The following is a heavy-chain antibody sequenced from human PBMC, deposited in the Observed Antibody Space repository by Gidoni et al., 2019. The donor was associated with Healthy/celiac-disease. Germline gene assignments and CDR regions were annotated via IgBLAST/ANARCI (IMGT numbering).Heavy chain of an antibody. V-gene: IGHV1-69*06. CDR1: GGTFSRFA. CDR2: IIPIFGTA. J-gene: IGHJ6*02. Sequence: QVQLVQSGPAVKKPGSSVKVSCTASGGTFSRFAISWVRQAPGQGLEWMGGIIPIFGTANYAQKLQGRVTINADKSTSTDYMELSSLRSEDTDVYYCAGAVVGIFGKNYYYYGMDVWGQGTTVTVSS. D-gene: IGHD6-19*01. CDR3: AGAVVGIFGKNYYYYGMDV.